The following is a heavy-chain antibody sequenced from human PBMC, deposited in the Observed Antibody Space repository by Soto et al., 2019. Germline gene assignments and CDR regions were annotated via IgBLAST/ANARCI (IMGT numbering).Heavy chain of an antibody. V-gene: IGHV3-30*18. CDR1: GFTFSSYG. J-gene: IGHJ4*02. CDR2: ISYDGSNK. CDR3: AKVRWELLGDFDY. D-gene: IGHD1-26*01. Sequence: GGSLRLSCAASGFTFSSYGMHWVRQAPGKGLEWVAVISYDGSNKYYADSVKGRFTISRDNSKNTLYLQMNSLRAEDTAVYYCAKVRWELLGDFDYWGQGTLVTVSS.